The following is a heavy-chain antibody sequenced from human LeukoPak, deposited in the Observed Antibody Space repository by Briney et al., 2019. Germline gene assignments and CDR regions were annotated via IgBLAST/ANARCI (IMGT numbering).Heavy chain of an antibody. V-gene: IGHV3-48*04. J-gene: IGHJ6*04. Sequence: GGSLRLSCAASGFAFSRYSMNWVRQAPGKGLEWVSYISSSGSTIYYADSVKGRFTISRDNAKNSLYLQMNSLRAEDTAVYYCAELGITMIGGVWGKGTTVTISS. CDR2: ISSSGSTI. D-gene: IGHD3-10*02. CDR1: GFAFSRYS. CDR3: AELGITMIGGV.